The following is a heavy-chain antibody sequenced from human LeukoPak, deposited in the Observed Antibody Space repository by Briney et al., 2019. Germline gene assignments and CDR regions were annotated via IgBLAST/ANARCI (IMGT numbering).Heavy chain of an antibody. V-gene: IGHV3-7*01. CDR1: GFTFSSYW. Sequence: GGSLRLSYAASGFTFSSYWMSWVRQAPGKGLEWVANIKQDGSEKYYVDSVKGRFTISRDNAKNSLYLQMNSLRAEDTAVYYCARPSYSSSWSIGDAFDIWGQGTMVTVSS. CDR2: IKQDGSEK. J-gene: IGHJ3*02. CDR3: ARPSYSSSWSIGDAFDI. D-gene: IGHD6-13*01.